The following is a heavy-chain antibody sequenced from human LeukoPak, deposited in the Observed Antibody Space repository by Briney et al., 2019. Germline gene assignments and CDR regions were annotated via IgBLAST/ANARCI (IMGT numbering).Heavy chain of an antibody. CDR1: GGSFSGYY. CDR3: ARRWDDYVWGSYRPIDY. J-gene: IGHJ4*02. Sequence: KASETLSLTCAVYGGSFSGYYWSWIRQPPGKGLEWIGEINHSGSTNYNPSLKSRVTISVDTSKNQFSLKLSSVTAADTAVYYCARRWDDYVWGSYRPIDYWGQGTLVTVSS. V-gene: IGHV4-34*01. CDR2: INHSGST. D-gene: IGHD3-16*02.